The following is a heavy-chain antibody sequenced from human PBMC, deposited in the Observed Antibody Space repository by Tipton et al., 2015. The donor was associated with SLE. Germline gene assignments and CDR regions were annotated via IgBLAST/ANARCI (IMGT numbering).Heavy chain of an antibody. Sequence: FLRLSCAASGFTFNYYAMSWVRQAPGKGLEWVSGISGSGGSTYYADSVKGRFTISRDNSKNTLYLQMNSLRAEDTAVYYCAKGMGLQYGYFYFYGMDLWGQGTTVTVSS. CDR3: AKGMGLQYGYFYFYGMDL. D-gene: IGHD4-11*01. CDR2: ISGSGGST. V-gene: IGHV3-23*01. CDR1: GFTFNYYA. J-gene: IGHJ6*02.